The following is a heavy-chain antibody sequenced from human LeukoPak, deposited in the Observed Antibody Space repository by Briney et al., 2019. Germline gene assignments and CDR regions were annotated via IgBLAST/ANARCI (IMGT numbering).Heavy chain of an antibody. D-gene: IGHD5-18*01. CDR2: IDYRGST. CDR1: GGSISSYY. J-gene: IGHJ3*02. Sequence: SETLSLTCTVAGGSISSYYWSWIRQPPGKGLEWIAYIDYRGSTTYNPSLKSRVSISVDTSRNQFSLKLSSVTAADTAVYYCARSRSGYSYDHAAFDIWGQGAMVTVSS. CDR3: ARSRSGYSYDHAAFDI. V-gene: IGHV4-59*01.